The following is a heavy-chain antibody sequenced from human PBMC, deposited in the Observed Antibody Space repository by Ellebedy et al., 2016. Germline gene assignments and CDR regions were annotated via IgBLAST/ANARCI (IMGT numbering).Heavy chain of an antibody. Sequence: GESLKISXAASGFTFSDSAMHWVRQASGKGLEWVGRIRGKADSYATAYAASVKGRFTISRDDSKNTALLQMNSLKTEDTAVYYCTSVTAASTLTREPDYWGQGTLVTVSS. J-gene: IGHJ4*02. CDR3: TSVTAASTLTREPDY. V-gene: IGHV3-73*01. CDR2: IRGKADSYAT. D-gene: IGHD6-13*01. CDR1: GFTFSDSA.